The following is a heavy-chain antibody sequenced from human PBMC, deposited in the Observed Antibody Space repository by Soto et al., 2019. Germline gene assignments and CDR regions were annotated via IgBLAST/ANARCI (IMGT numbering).Heavy chain of an antibody. V-gene: IGHV1-69*13. CDR1: GGTFSSYA. Sequence: SVKVSCKASGGTFSSYAISWVRQAPGQGLEWMGGIIPIFGTANYAQKFQGRVTITADESTSTAYMELSSPRSEDTAVYYCARVPYYYDSSGPYYFDYWGQGTLVTVSS. CDR2: IIPIFGTA. D-gene: IGHD3-22*01. CDR3: ARVPYYYDSSGPYYFDY. J-gene: IGHJ4*02.